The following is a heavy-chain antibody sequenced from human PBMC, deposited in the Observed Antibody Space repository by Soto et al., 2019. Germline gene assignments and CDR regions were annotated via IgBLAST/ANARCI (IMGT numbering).Heavy chain of an antibody. CDR1: GVTFSSYA. V-gene: IGHV3-23*01. D-gene: IGHD3-16*02. CDR2: ISGSGGST. J-gene: IGHJ3*02. CDR3: AKVRGELSLYDAFDI. Sequence: GGSLRLSCAASGVTFSSYAMSWVRQAPGKGLEWVSAISGSGGSTYYADSVKGRFTISRDSSKNTLYLQMNSLRAEDTAVYYCAKVRGELSLYDAFDIWGHGTMVTVSS.